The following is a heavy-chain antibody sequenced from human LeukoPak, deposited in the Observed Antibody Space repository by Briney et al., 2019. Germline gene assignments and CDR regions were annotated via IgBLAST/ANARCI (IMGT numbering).Heavy chain of an antibody. J-gene: IGHJ4*02. CDR2: ISYDGSNK. CDR1: GFTFSSYV. Sequence: GGSLILSCAASGFTFSSYVMHWVRQAPGKGLEWVAVISYDGSNKYYADSVKGRFTISRDNSKNTLYLQMNSLRSEDTAVYYCARSGIKSEYCSSISCYTGYWGQGTLVTVSS. D-gene: IGHD2-2*02. V-gene: IGHV3-30-3*01. CDR3: ARSGIKSEYCSSISCYTGY.